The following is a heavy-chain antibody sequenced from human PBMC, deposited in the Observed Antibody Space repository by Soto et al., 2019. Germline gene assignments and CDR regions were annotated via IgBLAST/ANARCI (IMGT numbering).Heavy chain of an antibody. V-gene: IGHV3-30-3*01. J-gene: IGHJ6*02. D-gene: IGHD5-12*01. CDR1: GFTFKIYA. CDR3: AREDDYNYRYFNYGLDV. Sequence: QAQLVESGRGVVQPGRSLRLSCAASGFTFKIYALHWVRQAPGKGLEWVAVISFDGDKIYYSDSVKGRFTISRDNFKNMLYLQMNNLRVEDAGLYFCAREDDYNYRYFNYGLDVWGQGTTVTVSS. CDR2: ISFDGDKI.